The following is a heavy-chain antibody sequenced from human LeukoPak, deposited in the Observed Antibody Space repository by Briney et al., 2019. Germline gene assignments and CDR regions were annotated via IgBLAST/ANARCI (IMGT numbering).Heavy chain of an antibody. J-gene: IGHJ4*02. CDR2: TFYTGTT. CDR3: ARARPKYYYDSSGYSPAAFDY. Sequence: SETLSLTCSVSGGSITGHYWSWIRQPPGKALEWIGYTFYTGTTNYNPSLKSRVTISVDTSKSQFSLKLISVTAADTAVYYCARARPKYYYDSSGYSPAAFDYWGQGTLVTVSS. CDR1: GGSITGHY. D-gene: IGHD3-22*01. V-gene: IGHV4-59*08.